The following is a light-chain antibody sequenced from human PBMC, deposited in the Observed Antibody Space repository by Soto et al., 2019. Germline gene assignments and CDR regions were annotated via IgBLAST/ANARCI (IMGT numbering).Light chain of an antibody. CDR3: QQSYNTWT. Sequence: DIPMTQSPSSLSASVGDRVTITCRASQSISTYLNWYQQKPGKAPKVLIYGASTLQSGVPSRFSGSGSGTDFTLTISSLQPEDFATYYCQQSYNTWTFGQGTKVEIK. V-gene: IGKV1-39*01. CDR2: GAS. CDR1: QSISTY. J-gene: IGKJ1*01.